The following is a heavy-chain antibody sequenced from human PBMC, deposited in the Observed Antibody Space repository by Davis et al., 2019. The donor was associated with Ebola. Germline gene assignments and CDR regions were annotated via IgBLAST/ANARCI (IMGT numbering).Heavy chain of an antibody. CDR3: AGNYYYGMDV. Sequence: SCAISGDSVSSNSAACNWIRQSPSRGLEWLGSTYYRSKWYKDYAVSVKSRITINPDTSKNQFSLQLNPVTPEDTAVYYCAGNYYYGMDVWGQGTTVTVSS. J-gene: IGHJ6*02. CDR2: TYYRSKWYK. V-gene: IGHV6-1*01. CDR1: GDSVSSNSAA. D-gene: IGHD3-10*01.